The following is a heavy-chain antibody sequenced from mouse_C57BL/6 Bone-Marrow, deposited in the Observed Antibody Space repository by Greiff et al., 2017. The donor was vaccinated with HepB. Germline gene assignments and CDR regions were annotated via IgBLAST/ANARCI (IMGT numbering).Heavy chain of an antibody. D-gene: IGHD1-1*01. J-gene: IGHJ1*03. CDR2: INPNNGGT. V-gene: IGHV1-18*01. CDR3: AREGVLRYPLGFDV. Sequence: EVQLQQSGPELVKPGASVKIPCKASGYTFTDYNMDWVKQSHGKSLEWIGDINPNNGGTIYNQKFKGKATLTVDKSSSTAYMELRSLTSEDTAVYYCAREGVLRYPLGFDVWGTGTTVTVSS. CDR1: GYTFTDYN.